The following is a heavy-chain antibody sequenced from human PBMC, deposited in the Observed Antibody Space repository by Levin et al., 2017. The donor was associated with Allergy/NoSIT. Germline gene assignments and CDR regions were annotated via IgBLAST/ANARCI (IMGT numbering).Heavy chain of an antibody. CDR1: GGSISSYY. CDR3: SRSVHRWGGIDY. Sequence: PSETLSLTCTVSGGSISSYYWSWIRQPPGKGLEWIGYIYYSGSTNYNPSLKSRVTISVDTSKNQFSLKLSSVTAADTAVYYCSRSVHRWGGIDYWGQGTLVTVSS. J-gene: IGHJ4*01. CDR2: IYYSGST. V-gene: IGHV4-59*01. D-gene: IGHD3-16*01.